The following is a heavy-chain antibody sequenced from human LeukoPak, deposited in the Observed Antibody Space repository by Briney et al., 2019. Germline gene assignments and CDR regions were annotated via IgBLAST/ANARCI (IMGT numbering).Heavy chain of an antibody. CDR2: IFYSGST. V-gene: IGHV4-59*08. CDR1: GGSINSYY. CDR3: ARRITSSGYYRDYS. D-gene: IGHD3-22*01. Sequence: SETLSLTCTVSGGSINSYYWSWIRQPPGKGLEWIGYIFYSGSTNYNPSLKSRVTISVDTSKNQFSLKLSSVTAADTAVYYCARRITSSGYYRDYSWGQGALVTVSS. J-gene: IGHJ4*02.